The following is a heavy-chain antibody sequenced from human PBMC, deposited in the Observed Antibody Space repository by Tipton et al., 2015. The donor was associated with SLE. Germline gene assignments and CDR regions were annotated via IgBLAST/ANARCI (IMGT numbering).Heavy chain of an antibody. J-gene: IGHJ5*01. CDR3: ARGPSSSETYYTWFDS. V-gene: IGHV4-4*07. D-gene: IGHD1-26*01. CDR1: GGSISSYY. CDR2: IYTRGST. Sequence: TLSLTCTVSGGSISSYYWSWIRQSAGEGLEWIGRIYTRGSTNYNLSLKSRVAISLDTSKNQISLRLTSVTAADTAVYYCARGPSSSETYYTWFDSWGQGTLVTVSS.